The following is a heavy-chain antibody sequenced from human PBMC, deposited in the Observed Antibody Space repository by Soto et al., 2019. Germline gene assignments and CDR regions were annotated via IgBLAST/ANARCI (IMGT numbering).Heavy chain of an antibody. CDR3: ARHNYGPLDY. J-gene: IGHJ4*02. CDR2: VDPNSGDS. D-gene: IGHD3-10*01. CDR1: GYTFTAYY. Sequence: QVHLVPSGAEVKKPGASVKVSCRPFGYTFTAYYIHWVRQAPGQGLERMGWVDPNSGDSRQVQSFQGRVTITRDTSTSTVYMELSWLRSDNTAVYYCARHNYGPLDYWGQGTLVSVSS. V-gene: IGHV1-2*02.